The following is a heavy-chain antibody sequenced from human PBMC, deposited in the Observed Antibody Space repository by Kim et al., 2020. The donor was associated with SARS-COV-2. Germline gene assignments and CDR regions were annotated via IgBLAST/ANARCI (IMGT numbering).Heavy chain of an antibody. CDR2: INPNSGGT. CDR3: ARDGTFSRRAQGRITMVRGVIDGMDV. CDR1: GYTFTGYY. J-gene: IGHJ6*02. V-gene: IGHV1-2*02. D-gene: IGHD3-10*01. Sequence: ASVKVSCKASGYTFTGYYMHWVRQAPGQGLEWMGWINPNSGGTNYAQKFQGRVTMTRDTSISTAYMELSRLRSDDTAVYYCARDGTFSRRAQGRITMVRGVIDGMDVWGQGTTVTVSS.